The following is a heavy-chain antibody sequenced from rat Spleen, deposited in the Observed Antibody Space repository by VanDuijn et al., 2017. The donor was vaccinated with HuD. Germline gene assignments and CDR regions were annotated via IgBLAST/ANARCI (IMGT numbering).Heavy chain of an antibody. Sequence: QVQLKESGPGLVQPSQTLSLTCTVSGISLTDYSIHWVRQPPGKGLEWMGRMKYDGDTYYNSALKSRLSISRDASKSQVFLEMNSLQTEDTAIYFCIRESLPGFNSHWFLSWGQGTLVTVSS. CDR3: IRESLPGFNSHWFLS. CDR2: MKYDGDT. CDR1: GISLTDYS. J-gene: IGHJ3*01. V-gene: IGHV2S30*01. D-gene: IGHD1-4*01.